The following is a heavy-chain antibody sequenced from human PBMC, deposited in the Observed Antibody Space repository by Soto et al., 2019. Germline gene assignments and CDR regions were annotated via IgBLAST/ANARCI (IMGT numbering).Heavy chain of an antibody. CDR2: ISGSGGST. CDR1: GFTFSSYA. V-gene: IGHV3-23*01. CDR3: AKDIIITFGGVIVRDAFDI. J-gene: IGHJ3*02. D-gene: IGHD3-16*02. Sequence: EVQLLESGGGLVQPGGSLRLSCAASGFTFSSYAMSWVRQAPGKGLEWVSAISGSGGSTYYADSVKGRFTISRDNSKITLYLQMNSMRADDTAVYYCAKDIIITFGGVIVRDAFDIWGQGTMVTVSS.